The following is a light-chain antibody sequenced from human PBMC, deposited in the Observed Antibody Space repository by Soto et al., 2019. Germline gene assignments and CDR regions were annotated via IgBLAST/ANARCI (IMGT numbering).Light chain of an antibody. CDR2: NAS. J-gene: IGKJ5*01. V-gene: IGKV3-15*01. CDR1: ENVKFN. CDR3: QQYYNWPLT. Sequence: EILMTQSPAALSVSPGEIAALSCRASENVKFNLAWYQQRPGQAPRLLFYNASTRATAFPARFSGSGSGTDYVLTISSLQSEDFAVYYCQQYYNWPLTFGQGTRLEIK.